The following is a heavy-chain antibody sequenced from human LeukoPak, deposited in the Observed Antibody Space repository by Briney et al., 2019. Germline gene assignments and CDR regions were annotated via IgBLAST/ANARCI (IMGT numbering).Heavy chain of an antibody. V-gene: IGHV4-39*01. J-gene: IGHJ5*02. CDR2: IYDSGST. D-gene: IGHD6-13*01. CDR3: ARQGNLIAAAPRAWFDP. Sequence: PSETLSLTCTVSGGSISSSSYYWGWIRQPPGKGLEWIGSIYDSGSTYYNPSLKSRVTISVDTSKNQFSLKLSSVTAADTAVYYCARQGNLIAAAPRAWFDPWGPGTLVTASS. CDR1: GGSISSSSYY.